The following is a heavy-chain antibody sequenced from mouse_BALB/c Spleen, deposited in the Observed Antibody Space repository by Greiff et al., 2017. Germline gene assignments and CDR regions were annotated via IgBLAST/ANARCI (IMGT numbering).Heavy chain of an antibody. CDR2: IDPANGNT. J-gene: IGHJ4*01. D-gene: IGHD1-1*01. V-gene: IGHV14-3*02. CDR3: ARAGSSRYAMDY. CDR1: GFNIKDTY. Sequence: VHVKQSGAELVKPGASVKLSCTASGFNIKDTYMHWVKQRPEQGLEWIGRIDPANGNTKYDPKFQGKATITADTSSNTAYLQLSSLTSEDTAVYYCARAGSSRYAMDYWGQGTSVTVSS.